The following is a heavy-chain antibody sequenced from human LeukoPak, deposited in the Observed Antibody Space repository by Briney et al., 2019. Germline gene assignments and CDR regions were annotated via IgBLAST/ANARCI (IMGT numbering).Heavy chain of an antibody. J-gene: IGHJ4*02. CDR2: INPNSGGT. CDR3: ARDPSNTSGRHAYFDY. V-gene: IGHV1-2*02. CDR1: GYTFTGYY. D-gene: IGHD6-19*01. Sequence: ASVKVSCKASGYTFTGYYMHWVRQAPGQGLEWMGWINPNSGGTNYAQKFQGRVTMTRDTSISTAYMELSRLRSDDTAVYYCARDPSNTSGRHAYFDYWGQGTLVTVSS.